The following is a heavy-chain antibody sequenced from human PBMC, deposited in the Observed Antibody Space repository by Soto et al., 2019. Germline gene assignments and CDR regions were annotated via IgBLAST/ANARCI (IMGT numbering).Heavy chain of an antibody. D-gene: IGHD3-10*01. Sequence: QVQLQESGPGLVKPSETLSITCTVSSGSISSYYWSWIRKPPGKGLEWIGYIYYSGRTNYKPSLKSRVTISIDTSKNQFSLKRSSVTAADTAVYYCARSYGSGSYSTGALLDFDYWGQGTLVTVSS. CDR1: SGSISSYY. CDR2: IYYSGRT. J-gene: IGHJ4*02. CDR3: ARSYGSGSYSTGALLDFDY. V-gene: IGHV4-59*01.